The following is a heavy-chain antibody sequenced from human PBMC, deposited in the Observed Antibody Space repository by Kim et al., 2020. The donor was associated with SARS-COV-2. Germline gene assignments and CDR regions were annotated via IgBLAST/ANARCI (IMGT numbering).Heavy chain of an antibody. Sequence: GGSLRLSCAASGFTFSNYSINWVRQAPGKGLEWVSFISDSGTTTYYADSVKARFTISRDNSKNMVYLHLTTLRVEDTALYYCAKVLGTQWYDGFDIWGQGTLVTVSS. CDR2: ISDSGTTT. V-gene: IGHV3-23*01. CDR3: AKVLGTQWYDGFDI. CDR1: GFTFSNYS. J-gene: IGHJ3*02. D-gene: IGHD7-27*01.